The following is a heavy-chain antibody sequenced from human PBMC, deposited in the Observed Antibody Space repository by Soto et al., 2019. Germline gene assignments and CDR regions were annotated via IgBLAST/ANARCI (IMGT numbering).Heavy chain of an antibody. D-gene: IGHD3-10*01. Sequence: ASVKVSCKVSGYTLTELSMQWVRQAPGKGLEWMGGFDPEDGETIYAQKFQGRVTMTEDTSTDTAYMELSSLRSEDTAVYYCATSRRELWFGELFRGDYWGQGTLVTVSS. V-gene: IGHV1-24*01. CDR2: FDPEDGET. J-gene: IGHJ4*02. CDR1: GYTLTELS. CDR3: ATSRRELWFGELFRGDY.